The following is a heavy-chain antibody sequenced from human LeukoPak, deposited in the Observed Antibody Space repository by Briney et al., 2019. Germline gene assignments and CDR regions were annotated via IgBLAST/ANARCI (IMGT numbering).Heavy chain of an antibody. J-gene: IGHJ4*02. CDR2: IRNKADGGTP. Sequence: GGSLRLSCTASGFTFGDYTITWIRRAPGRGLEWVGFIRNKADGGTPEYAASVKGRFTISRDDSKNIAYLQMNSLKTDDTAVYYCTRDPPTRYWGQGTLVSVSS. CDR1: GFTFGDYT. CDR3: TRDPPTRY. D-gene: IGHD1-26*01. V-gene: IGHV3-49*03.